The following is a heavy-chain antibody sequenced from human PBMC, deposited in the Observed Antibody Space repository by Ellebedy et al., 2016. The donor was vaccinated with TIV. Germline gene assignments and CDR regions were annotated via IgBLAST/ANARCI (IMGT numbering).Heavy chain of an antibody. V-gene: IGHV4-39*01. D-gene: IGHD1-1*01. J-gene: IGHJ4*02. CDR2: IFYSGTT. CDR3: ARHHTVERGAIDY. CDR1: GGSISSSSYF. Sequence: MPSETLSLTCTVSGGSISSSSYFWGWIRQPPGKGLEWIGSIFYSGTTYYNPSPKSRVTISVDTSKNQFSLELSSVTAADTAVYYCARHHTVERGAIDYWGQGTLVTVSS.